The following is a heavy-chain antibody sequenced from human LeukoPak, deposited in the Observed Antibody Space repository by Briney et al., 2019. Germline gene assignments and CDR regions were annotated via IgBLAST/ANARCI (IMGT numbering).Heavy chain of an antibody. Sequence: GGSLRLSCAASGFTFSSYGMHWVRQAPGKGLEWVAFIRYDGSNKYYADSVKGRFTISRDNSKNTLYLQMNSLRAEGTAVYYCAKDRMYSSSWPDYWGQGTLVTVSS. CDR3: AKDRMYSSSWPDY. V-gene: IGHV3-30*02. CDR2: IRYDGSNK. D-gene: IGHD6-13*01. CDR1: GFTFSSYG. J-gene: IGHJ4*02.